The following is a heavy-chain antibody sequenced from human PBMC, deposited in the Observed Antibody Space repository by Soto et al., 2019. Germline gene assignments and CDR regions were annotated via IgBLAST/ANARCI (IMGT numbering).Heavy chain of an antibody. V-gene: IGHV3-23*01. CDR1: GFTPTTTP. J-gene: IGHJ4*02. Sequence: GGSLRLSCAGSGFTPTTTPLSWVRQAPGKGLEWVSLISATGGGTYYADSVKGRFTISRDNSHNTLYLQVHSLTAEDTAVYYCAKDRRAGGNSAFYFDYWGQGAQVTVS. D-gene: IGHD3-16*01. CDR3: AKDRRAGGNSAFYFDY. CDR2: ISATGGGT.